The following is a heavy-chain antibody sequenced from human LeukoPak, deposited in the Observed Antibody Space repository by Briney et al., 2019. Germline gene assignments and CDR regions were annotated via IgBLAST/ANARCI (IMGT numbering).Heavy chain of an antibody. CDR3: ARDYGDYDDAFDI. Sequence: GGSLRLSCAASGFTFSSYWMSSGRQAPGKGREWVANIKQDGSEKYYVDSVKGRFTISRDNAKNSLYLQMNSLRAEDTAVYYCARDYGDYDDAFDIWGQGTMVTVSS. J-gene: IGHJ3*02. CDR1: GFTFSSYW. CDR2: IKQDGSEK. D-gene: IGHD4-17*01. V-gene: IGHV3-7*01.